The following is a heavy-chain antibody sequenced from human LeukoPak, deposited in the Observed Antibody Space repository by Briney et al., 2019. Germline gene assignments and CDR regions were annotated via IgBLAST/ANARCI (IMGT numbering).Heavy chain of an antibody. CDR1: GFTFSNAY. CDR3: AKAGIINISWNWFDP. V-gene: IGHV3-53*01. CDR2: IYPGGGT. Sequence: GGSLRLSCAASGFTFSNAYMNWVRQAPGKGLEWVSIIYPGGGTYYADSVKGRFTISRDNSKNTLYLQMNSLRVEDTAVYYCAKAGIINISWNWFDPWGQGTLVTVSS. J-gene: IGHJ5*02. D-gene: IGHD6-13*01.